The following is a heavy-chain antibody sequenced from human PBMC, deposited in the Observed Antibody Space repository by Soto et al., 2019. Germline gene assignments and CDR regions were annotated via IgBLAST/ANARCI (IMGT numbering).Heavy chain of an antibody. CDR1: GYRFNHYW. CDR2: IYSGDSNT. Sequence: RKSLNLSCSVSGYRFNHYWITCEHPKPGKGLEWMGSIYSGDSNTRYSPSFQGQVTISADKSVSTAYLQWRSLKASDTAMYYCATWRSSSWFDDWGQGS. J-gene: IGHJ4*02. CDR3: ATWRSSSWFDD. V-gene: IGHV5-51*07. D-gene: IGHD2-2*01.